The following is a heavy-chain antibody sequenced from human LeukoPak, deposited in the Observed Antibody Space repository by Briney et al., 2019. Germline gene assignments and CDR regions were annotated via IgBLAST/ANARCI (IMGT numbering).Heavy chain of an antibody. CDR1: GFTFSSYG. Sequence: GRSLRLSRAASGFTFSSYGMHWVRQAPGKGLEWVAVISHDGSNKYYSDSVKGRFTISRDNFKNTLYLQMNSLRVEDTGVYFCARRGGSYFDYWGQGTLVTVSS. CDR3: ARRGGSYFDY. J-gene: IGHJ4*02. CDR2: ISHDGSNK. D-gene: IGHD1-26*01. V-gene: IGHV3-30*03.